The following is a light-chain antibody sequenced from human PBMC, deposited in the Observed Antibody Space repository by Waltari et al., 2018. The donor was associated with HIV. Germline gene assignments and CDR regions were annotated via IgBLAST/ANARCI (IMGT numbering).Light chain of an antibody. V-gene: IGLV3-9*01. CDR2: GDT. CDR3: QVWDKNTGI. CDR1: SIGSKS. J-gene: IGLJ1*01. Sequence: SYELTQPLSVSVALGQTAKVPCGGDSIGSKSVQGYQQKPGQAPVLVIDGDTNRPSGIPERCSGSNSGNTATLSISSAQAGDEADYYCQVWDKNTGIFGTGTKVTVL.